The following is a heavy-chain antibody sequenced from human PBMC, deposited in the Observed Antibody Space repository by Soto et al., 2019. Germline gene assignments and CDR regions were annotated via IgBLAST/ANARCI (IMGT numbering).Heavy chain of an antibody. D-gene: IGHD3-10*01. V-gene: IGHV3-74*01. CDR3: ARGAGGYYYMDV. CDR1: GFTFSSFW. Sequence: EVQLVESGGGLVQPGGSLRLSCAASGFTFSSFWMHWVRQAPGKGLVWVSRINSDGRSTNYADSVKGRFTISRDNGKNTVYLQMNSLRVEDTAVYYCARGAGGYYYMDVWGKGTTVTVSS. J-gene: IGHJ6*03. CDR2: INSDGRST.